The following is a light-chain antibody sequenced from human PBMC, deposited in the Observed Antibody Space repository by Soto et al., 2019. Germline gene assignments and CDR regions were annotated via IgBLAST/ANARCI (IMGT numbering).Light chain of an antibody. CDR3: QQYNSYSPIT. V-gene: IGKV1-5*01. Sequence: DIQMTQSPSTLSASVGDRVTITCRASQSISSWLAWYQQKPGKAPKLLIYDASSLESGVPSRFSGSGSGTELNLTISSLQPDDFANYYCQQYNSYSPITFGQGTRLEIK. CDR2: DAS. J-gene: IGKJ5*01. CDR1: QSISSW.